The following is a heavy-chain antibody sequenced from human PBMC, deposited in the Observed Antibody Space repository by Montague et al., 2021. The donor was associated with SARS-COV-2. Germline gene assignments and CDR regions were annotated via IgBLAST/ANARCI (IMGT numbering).Heavy chain of an antibody. V-gene: IGHV3-48*03. CDR3: ARDGRFGELDY. CDR1: GFTFRTYE. Sequence: SLRLSCPAFGFTFRTYEMNWVRQAPGKGLEWVSYISSSGSTIYYADSVKGRFTISRDNAKNSLYLQMNSLRAEDTAVYYCARDGRFGELDYWGQGTLVTVST. CDR2: ISSSGSTI. D-gene: IGHD3-10*01. J-gene: IGHJ4*02.